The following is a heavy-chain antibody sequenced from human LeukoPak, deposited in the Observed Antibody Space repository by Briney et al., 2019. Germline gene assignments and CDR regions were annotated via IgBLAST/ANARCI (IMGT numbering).Heavy chain of an antibody. J-gene: IGHJ5*02. CDR2: IYYSGST. V-gene: IGHV4-59*08. CDR1: GGSISSYY. CDR3: ARFSQAQYNWFDP. Sequence: SETLSLTCTVSGGSISSYYWSWIRQPPGKGLEWIGYIYYSGSTNYNPSLKSRVTRSVDTSKNQFSLKLSSVTAADTAVYYCARFSQAQYNWFDPWGQGTLVTVSS.